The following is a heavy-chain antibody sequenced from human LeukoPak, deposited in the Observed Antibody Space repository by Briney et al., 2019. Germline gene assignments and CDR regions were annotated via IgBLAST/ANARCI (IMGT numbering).Heavy chain of an antibody. CDR2: IYSGGST. Sequence: PGGSLRLSCAASGFTVSSNYMSWVRQSPGKGLEWVSVIYSGGSTYYADSVMGRFTISRDNSKNTLYLQMNSLRAEDTAAYYCARDCGGDCSDAFDIWGQGTMVTVSS. CDR1: GFTVSSNY. J-gene: IGHJ3*02. D-gene: IGHD2-21*02. CDR3: ARDCGGDCSDAFDI. V-gene: IGHV3-53*01.